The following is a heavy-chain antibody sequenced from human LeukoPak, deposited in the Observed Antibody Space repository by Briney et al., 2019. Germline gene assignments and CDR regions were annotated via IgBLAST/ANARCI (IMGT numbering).Heavy chain of an antibody. CDR3: ARVHVVANLFDY. Sequence: GGSLRLSCATSGLRFSDHHMDWVRQAPGKGLEWVSSISSSSSYIYYADSVKGRFTISRDNAKNSLYLQMNSLRAEDTAVYYCARVHVVANLFDYWGQGTLVTVSS. J-gene: IGHJ4*02. V-gene: IGHV3-21*01. CDR1: GLRFSDHH. D-gene: IGHD2-15*01. CDR2: ISSSSSYI.